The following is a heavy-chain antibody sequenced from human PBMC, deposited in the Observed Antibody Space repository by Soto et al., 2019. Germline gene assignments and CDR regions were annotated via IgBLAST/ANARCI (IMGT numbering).Heavy chain of an antibody. CDR2: IIPIFGTA. CDR3: AGPRGFGANTTWLDP. D-gene: IGHD3-3*01. J-gene: IGHJ5*02. Sequence: QVQLVQSGAEVKKPGSSVKVSCKASGGTFSSYAISWVRQAPGQGLEWMGGIIPIFGTANYAQKFQGRVTIAAAEQTSTDYRGLSGLRSEGTALYHCAGPRGFGANTTWLDPWGEGPLVTVSS. V-gene: IGHV1-69*12. CDR1: GGTFSSYA.